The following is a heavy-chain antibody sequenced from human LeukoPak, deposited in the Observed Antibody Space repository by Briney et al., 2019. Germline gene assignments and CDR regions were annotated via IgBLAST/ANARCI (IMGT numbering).Heavy chain of an antibody. Sequence: ASVKVSCKASGGTFSSYAISWVRQAPGQGLEWMGGIIPLFGTAHYAQKFQGRVTITADESTSTAYMELSSLRSEDTAVYYCARGGDIVVVPAAMSYYGMDVWGKGTTVTVSS. V-gene: IGHV1-69*13. CDR3: ARGGDIVVVPAAMSYYGMDV. J-gene: IGHJ6*04. CDR2: IIPLFGTA. CDR1: GGTFSSYA. D-gene: IGHD2-2*01.